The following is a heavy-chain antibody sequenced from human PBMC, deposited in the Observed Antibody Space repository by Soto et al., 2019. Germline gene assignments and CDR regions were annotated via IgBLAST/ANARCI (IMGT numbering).Heavy chain of an antibody. Sequence: EVQLVESGGGLVQPGGSLRLSCAASGFTFSSYDMHWVRQAPGKGLEWVSAIGTAGDTYYPGSVKGRFTISREKATNYLYLHMNSLRAGDTAVYYCARALRGSSLYTFEFDYWGQGTLVTVSS. CDR3: ARALRGSSLYTFEFDY. V-gene: IGHV3-13*01. CDR1: GFTFSSYD. D-gene: IGHD6-13*01. J-gene: IGHJ4*02. CDR2: IGTAGDT.